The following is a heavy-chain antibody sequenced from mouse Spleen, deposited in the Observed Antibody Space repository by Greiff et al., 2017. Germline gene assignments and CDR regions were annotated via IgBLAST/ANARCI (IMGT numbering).Heavy chain of an antibody. CDR2: IYPGSGST. CDR3: AREGIHSTVDY. J-gene: IGHJ4*01. V-gene: IGHV1-55*01. Sequence: QVQLQQPGAELVRPGSSVKLSCKASGYTFTSYWMHWVKQRPGQGLEWIGDIYPGSGSTNYNEKFKSKATLTVDKSSSTAYMQLSSLTSEDSAVYYCAREGIHSTVDYWGQGTSVTVSS. CDR1: GYTFTSYW. D-gene: IGHD1-1*01.